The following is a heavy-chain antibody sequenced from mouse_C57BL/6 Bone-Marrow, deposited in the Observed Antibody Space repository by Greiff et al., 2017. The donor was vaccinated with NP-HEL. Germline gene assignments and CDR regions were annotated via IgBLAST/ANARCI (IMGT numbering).Heavy chain of an antibody. V-gene: IGHV1-81*01. J-gene: IGHJ2*01. CDR3: AIYYYGSGY. CDR2: IYPRSGNT. CDR1: GYTFTSYG. Sequence: QVQLQQSGAELARPGASVKLSCKASGYTFTSYGISWVKQRTGQGLEWIGEIYPRSGNTYYNEKFKGKATLTADTSSSTAYLALRRLPSEASAVFFCAIYYYGSGYWGKGTTLTVSS. D-gene: IGHD1-1*01.